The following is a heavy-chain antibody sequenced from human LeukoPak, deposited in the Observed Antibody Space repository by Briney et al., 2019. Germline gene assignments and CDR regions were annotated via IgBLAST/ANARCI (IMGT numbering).Heavy chain of an antibody. CDR3: ARDGYYYYMDV. J-gene: IGHJ6*03. CDR2: IYSDGST. V-gene: IGHV3-53*01. Sequence: GGSLRLSCAASGFIVSSNYMSWVRQAPGKGLEWVSVIYSDGSTYYADSVKGRFTISRDNAKNSLYLQMNSLRAEDTAVYYCARDGYYYYMDVWGKGTTVTVSS. CDR1: GFIVSSNY.